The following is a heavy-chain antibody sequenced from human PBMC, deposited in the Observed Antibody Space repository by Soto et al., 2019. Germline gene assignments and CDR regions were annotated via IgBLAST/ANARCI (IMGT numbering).Heavy chain of an antibody. D-gene: IGHD3-3*01. J-gene: IGHJ4*02. Sequence: ASVKVSCKASGYTFTSYGISWVRQAPGQGLEWMGWISAYNGNTNYAQKLQGRVTMTTDTSTSTAYMELRSLRSDDTAVYYCARDLLRRYDFWSGYYAPWYFDYWGQGTLVTVS. CDR3: ARDLLRRYDFWSGYYAPWYFDY. V-gene: IGHV1-18*01. CDR2: ISAYNGNT. CDR1: GYTFTSYG.